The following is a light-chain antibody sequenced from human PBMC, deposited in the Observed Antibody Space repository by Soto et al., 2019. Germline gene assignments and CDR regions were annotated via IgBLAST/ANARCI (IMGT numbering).Light chain of an antibody. CDR2: DVN. J-gene: IGLJ2*01. V-gene: IGLV2-8*01. CDR3: SSYAGSNNFV. CDR1: SSDVGGYNY. Sequence: QSVLTQPPSASGSPGQSVTISCTGTSSDVGGYNYVSWYQQHPGKAPKLIIYDVNKRPSGVPDRFSGSKSGNTASLTVSGLQAEDEADYYCSSYAGSNNFVFGGGTKLTVL.